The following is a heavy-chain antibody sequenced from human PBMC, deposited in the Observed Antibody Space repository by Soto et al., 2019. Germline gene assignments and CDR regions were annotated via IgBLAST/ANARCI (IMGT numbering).Heavy chain of an antibody. CDR2: ISPFNGNT. Sequence: ASVKVSCKSSGYPFTHYGITWIRQAPGQGLEWMGWISPFNGNTNYGQTLQGRVTLTTETSTSTVYMELRSLRSDDTAVYYRARDQSFDRTYYYGIDVWGQGTTVTVSS. J-gene: IGHJ6*02. CDR1: GYPFTHYG. V-gene: IGHV1-18*01. D-gene: IGHD3-16*01. CDR3: ARDQSFDRTYYYGIDV.